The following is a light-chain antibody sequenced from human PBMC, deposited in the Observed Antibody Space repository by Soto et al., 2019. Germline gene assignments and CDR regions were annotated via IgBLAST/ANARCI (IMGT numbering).Light chain of an antibody. J-gene: IGLJ2*01. CDR2: GDN. CDR3: AAWDDSLSVL. CDR1: SSNIGSNY. V-gene: IGLV1-47*01. Sequence: QPVLTQPPSASVTPGQRVTISCSGASSNIGSNYVYWYQQLPGTAPKLLIYGDNQRPSGVPDRFSGSKSGTSASLAISGLRSEDEADYYCAAWDDSLSVLFGGGTKLTVL.